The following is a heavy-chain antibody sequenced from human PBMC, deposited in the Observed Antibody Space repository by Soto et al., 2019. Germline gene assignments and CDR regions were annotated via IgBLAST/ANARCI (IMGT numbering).Heavy chain of an antibody. D-gene: IGHD3-3*01. V-gene: IGHV3-30*18. CDR3: AKPKYYDFWSGYQFDY. CDR2: ISYDGSNK. J-gene: IGHJ4*02. CDR1: GFTFSSYG. Sequence: GGSLRLSCAASGFTFSSYGMHWVRQAPGKGLEWVAVISYDGSNKYYADSVKGRFTISRDNSKNTLYLQMNSLRAEDTAVYYCAKPKYYDFWSGYQFDYWGQGTLVTVSS.